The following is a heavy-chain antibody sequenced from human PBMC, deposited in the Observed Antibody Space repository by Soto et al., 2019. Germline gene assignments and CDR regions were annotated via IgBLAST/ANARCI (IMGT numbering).Heavy chain of an antibody. D-gene: IGHD3-22*01. CDR3: ANVNYYDSSGGYYFDY. CDR2: IYPGDSDT. V-gene: IGHV5-51*01. Sequence: PGESLKISCKGSDYSLTTYWIAWVRQMPGKGLEWMGIIYPGDSDTRYSPSFQGQVTISADKSISTAYLQWNSLKASDTAMYFCANVNYYDSSGGYYFDYWGQGTLVTVSS. J-gene: IGHJ4*02. CDR1: DYSLTTYW.